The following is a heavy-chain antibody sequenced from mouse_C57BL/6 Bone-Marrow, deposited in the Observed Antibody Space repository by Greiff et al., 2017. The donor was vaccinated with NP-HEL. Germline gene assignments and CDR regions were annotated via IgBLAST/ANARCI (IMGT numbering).Heavy chain of an antibody. Sequence: EVQLVESGGGLVQPGGSLSLSCAASGFTFTDYYMSWVRQPPGKALEWLGFIRNKANGYTTEYSASVKGRLTISRDNSQSILYLLMNALRAEDSATYDCARYGRRSWFADWGQGTLVTVSA. J-gene: IGHJ3*01. CDR3: ARYGRRSWFAD. CDR1: GFTFTDYY. CDR2: IRNKANGYTT. V-gene: IGHV7-3*01. D-gene: IGHD2-12*01.